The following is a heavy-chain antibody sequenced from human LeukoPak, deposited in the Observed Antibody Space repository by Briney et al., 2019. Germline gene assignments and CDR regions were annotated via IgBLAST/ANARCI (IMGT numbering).Heavy chain of an antibody. V-gene: IGHV3-21*01. J-gene: IGHJ5*02. Sequence: GGSLRLSCAASGFTFSSYSMNWVRQAPGKGLEWVSSISSSSSYIYYADSVKGRFTISRDNAKNSLYLQMNSLRAEDTAVHYCARGSGVLLWFGERDWFDPWGQGTLVTVSS. CDR2: ISSSSSYI. CDR1: GFTFSSYS. D-gene: IGHD3-10*01. CDR3: ARGSGVLLWFGERDWFDP.